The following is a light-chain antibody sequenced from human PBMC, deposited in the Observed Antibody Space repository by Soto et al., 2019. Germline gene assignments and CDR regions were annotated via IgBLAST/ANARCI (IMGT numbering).Light chain of an antibody. V-gene: IGLV2-14*01. Sequence: QSALTQPASVSGSPGQSITISCTGTGNYITNYNFVSWYQHHPGKAPKLMIYEVSNRPSGVSDRFSGSKSGNTVSLTISGLQAEDEADYYCSSYVTTNARVFGTGTKVTVL. CDR3: SSYVTTNARV. CDR2: EVS. CDR1: GNYITNYNF. J-gene: IGLJ1*01.